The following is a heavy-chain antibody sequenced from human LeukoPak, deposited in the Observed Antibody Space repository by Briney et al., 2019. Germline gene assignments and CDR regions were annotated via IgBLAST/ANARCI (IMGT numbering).Heavy chain of an antibody. Sequence: PGGPQTLSCAASGFIYNSYGKHGVREAPGKALEWVAVISYDGSNKYYADSVKGRFTISRDNSKNMLYLQMNSLRAEDTAVYFCAKDRKYSGYDLLFDYWGQGTLVTVSS. CDR2: ISYDGSNK. CDR3: AKDRKYSGYDLLFDY. J-gene: IGHJ4*02. D-gene: IGHD5-12*01. V-gene: IGHV3-30*18. CDR1: GFIYNSYG.